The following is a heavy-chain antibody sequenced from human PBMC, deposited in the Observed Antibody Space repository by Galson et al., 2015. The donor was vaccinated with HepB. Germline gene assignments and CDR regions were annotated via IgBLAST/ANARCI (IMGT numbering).Heavy chain of an antibody. J-gene: IGHJ4*02. CDR2: INYYGTT. Sequence: ETLSLTCGVNGGSFSGYYWNWIRQPPGKGLEWIGEINYYGTTTYNPSLKSRIVMSVDTSKNQFPLKLTSVTAADTAVYFCARSSPSSDGSIFSFEHWGQGTLATVSS. CDR3: ARSSPSSDGSIFSFEH. V-gene: IGHV4-34*01. D-gene: IGHD3-3*01. CDR1: GGSFSGYY.